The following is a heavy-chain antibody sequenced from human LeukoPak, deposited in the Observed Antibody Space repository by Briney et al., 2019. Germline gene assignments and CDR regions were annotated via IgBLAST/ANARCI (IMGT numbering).Heavy chain of an antibody. CDR3: AKRKGAAATTGYYFDY. CDR2: IISGGGGT. Sequence: GGSLRLSCAASGFIFSSYAMSWVRQAPGKGLEWVSSIISGGGGTYYADSVKGRFTISRDNSNNTLYLQMNSLRGDDTAVFYCAKRKGAAATTGYYFDYWGQGTLVTVSS. CDR1: GFIFSSYA. V-gene: IGHV3-23*01. J-gene: IGHJ4*02. D-gene: IGHD4-17*01.